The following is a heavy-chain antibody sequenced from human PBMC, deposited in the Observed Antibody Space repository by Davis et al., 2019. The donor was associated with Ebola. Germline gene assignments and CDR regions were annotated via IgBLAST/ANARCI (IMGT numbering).Heavy chain of an antibody. V-gene: IGHV1-18*01. CDR2: ISAYNGNT. J-gene: IGHJ6*02. CDR1: GYTFTSYG. CDR3: ASRGDVRFLEFYGMDV. D-gene: IGHD3-3*01. Sequence: ASVKVSCKASGYTFTSYGISWVRQAPGQGLEWMGWISAYNGNTNYAQKLQGRVTITADESTSTAYMELSSLRSEDTAVYYCASRGDVRFLEFYGMDVWGQGTTVTVSS.